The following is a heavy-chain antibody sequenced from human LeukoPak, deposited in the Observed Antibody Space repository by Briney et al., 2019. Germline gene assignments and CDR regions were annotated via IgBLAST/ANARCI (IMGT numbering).Heavy chain of an antibody. CDR1: GFTFSSYW. J-gene: IGHJ4*02. Sequence: GGSLRLSCAASGFTFSSYWMSWVRQAPGKGLEWVANIKQDGSEKYYVDSVKGRFTTSRDNAKNSLYLQMNSLRAEDTAVYYCAREGNYMGDCFDYWGQGTLVTVSS. V-gene: IGHV3-7*01. CDR2: IKQDGSEK. D-gene: IGHD4-11*01. CDR3: AREGNYMGDCFDY.